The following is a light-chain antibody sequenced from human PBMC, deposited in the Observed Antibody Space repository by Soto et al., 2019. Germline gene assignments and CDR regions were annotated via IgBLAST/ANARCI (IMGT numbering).Light chain of an antibody. CDR3: QHDFDSPET. V-gene: IGKV3-20*01. Sequence: EIVLTQSPGTLSLSPGERATLSCRPSQSINNYVAWYQQKPGQAPRVLIYDSSIRATGVPDRFSGSGSGTDFTLTISRLEPGDFAVYYCQHDFDSPETFGGGTKVEIK. CDR1: QSINNY. J-gene: IGKJ4*01. CDR2: DSS.